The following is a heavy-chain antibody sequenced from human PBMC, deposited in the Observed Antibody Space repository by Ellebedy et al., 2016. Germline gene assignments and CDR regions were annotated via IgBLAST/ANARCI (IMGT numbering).Heavy chain of an antibody. V-gene: IGHV1-69*13. CDR1: GGTFSSYA. Sequence: SVKVSCKASGGTFSSYAISWVRQAPGQGLEWMGGIIPIFGTANYAQKFQGRVTITADESTSTAYMELSSLRSEDTAVYYCARDILTGYYKSSGWFDPWGQGTLVTVSS. CDR2: IIPIFGTA. D-gene: IGHD3-9*01. J-gene: IGHJ5*02. CDR3: ARDILTGYYKSSGWFDP.